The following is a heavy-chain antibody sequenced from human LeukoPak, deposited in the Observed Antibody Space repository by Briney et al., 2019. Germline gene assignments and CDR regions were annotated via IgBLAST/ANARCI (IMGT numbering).Heavy chain of an antibody. Sequence: PGGSLRLSCAASGFTVSSSYMTWVRRTPGRGLEWVSVIYSGGNTYYADSVKGRFTISRDNSKNTLYLQMNSLRAEDTAVYYCAKDSPSPYQLLKSWFDPWGQGTLVTVSS. CDR2: IYSGGNT. J-gene: IGHJ5*02. CDR1: GFTVSSSY. CDR3: AKDSPSPYQLLKSWFDP. D-gene: IGHD2-2*01. V-gene: IGHV3-53*05.